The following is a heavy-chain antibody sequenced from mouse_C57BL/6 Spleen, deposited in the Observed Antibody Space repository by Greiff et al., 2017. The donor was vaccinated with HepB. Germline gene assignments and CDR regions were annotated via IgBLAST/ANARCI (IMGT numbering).Heavy chain of an antibody. D-gene: IGHD2-5*01. Sequence: QVQLQQPGAELVKPGASVKLSCKASGYTFTSYWMQGVKQRPGQGLEWIGEIDPSDSYTNYNQKFKGKATLTVDTSSSTAYMQLRSLTSEDSAVDYCTKGAYSSNYGFAYWGQGTLVTVSA. J-gene: IGHJ3*01. CDR1: GYTFTSYW. CDR2: IDPSDSYT. V-gene: IGHV1-50*01. CDR3: TKGAYSSNYGFAY.